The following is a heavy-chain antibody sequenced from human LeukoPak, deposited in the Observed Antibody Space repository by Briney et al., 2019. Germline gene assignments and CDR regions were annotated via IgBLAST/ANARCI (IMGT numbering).Heavy chain of an antibody. J-gene: IGHJ4*02. CDR2: ISGSGGNT. V-gene: IGHV3-23*01. Sequence: PGGSLRLSCAASGFTVSSNYMSWVRQAPGQGLEWVSAISGSGGNTYYADSVKGRFTISRDNSKNTLYLQMNSLRAEDTAVYYCAKSLTGSRCFDCWGQGTLVTVSS. CDR1: GFTVSSNY. D-gene: IGHD3-9*01. CDR3: AKSLTGSRCFDC.